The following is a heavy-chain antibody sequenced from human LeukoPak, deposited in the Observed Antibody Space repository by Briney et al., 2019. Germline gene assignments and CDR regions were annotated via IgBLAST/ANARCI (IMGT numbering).Heavy chain of an antibody. Sequence: ASVKVSCTASGYTSTGYYMHWVRQAPGQGLEWMGRINPNSGGTNYAQKFQGRVTMTRDTSISTAYMELSRLRSDDTAVYYCAIGPRGSSWFYYWGQGTLVAVSS. V-gene: IGHV1-2*06. J-gene: IGHJ4*02. CDR3: AIGPRGSSWFYY. D-gene: IGHD6-13*01. CDR1: GYTSTGYY. CDR2: INPNSGGT.